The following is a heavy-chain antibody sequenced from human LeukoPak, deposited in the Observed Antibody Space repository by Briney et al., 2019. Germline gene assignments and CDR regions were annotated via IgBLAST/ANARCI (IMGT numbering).Heavy chain of an antibody. CDR2: IYTSGST. D-gene: IGHD3-10*01. J-gene: IGHJ6*03. Sequence: SETLSLTCTVSDGSISNYYWSWIRQPAGKGLEWIGRIYTSGSTNYNPSLKSRVTISVDTSKNQFSLKLSSVTAADTAVYYCARDLTITMVRGVITNRPSYYYYYYMDVWGKGTTVTISS. CDR1: DGSISNYY. V-gene: IGHV4-4*07. CDR3: ARDLTITMVRGVITNRPSYYYYYYMDV.